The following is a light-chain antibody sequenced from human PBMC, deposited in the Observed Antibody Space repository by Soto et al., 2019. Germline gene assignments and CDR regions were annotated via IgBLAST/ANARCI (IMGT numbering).Light chain of an antibody. CDR1: YSNIGSNT. Sequence: QSVLTQPPSASGTPGQRVTISCSGSYSNIGSNTVNWYQHLPGTAPKLLIYSTDQRPSGVPDRFSGSKSGTSASLAISGLQSDDEADYYCSSYAGSYNVFFGGGTKLTVL. CDR2: STD. J-gene: IGLJ2*01. CDR3: SSYAGSYNVF. V-gene: IGLV1-44*01.